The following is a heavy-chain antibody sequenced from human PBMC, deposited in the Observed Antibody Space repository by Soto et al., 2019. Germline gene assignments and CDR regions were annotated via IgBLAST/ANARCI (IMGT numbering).Heavy chain of an antibody. Sequence: SETLSLTCTVSGGSISSYYWSWIRQPPGKGLEWIGYIYYSGSTNYNPSLKSRVTISVDTSKNQFSLKLSSVTAADTAVYYCARQTILGVVFLWDQGTLVAVSS. CDR2: IYYSGST. CDR3: ARQTILGVVFL. V-gene: IGHV4-59*08. J-gene: IGHJ4*02. CDR1: GGSISSYY. D-gene: IGHD3-3*01.